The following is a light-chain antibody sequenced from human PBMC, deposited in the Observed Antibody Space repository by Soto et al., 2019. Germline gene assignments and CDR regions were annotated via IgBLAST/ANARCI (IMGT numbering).Light chain of an antibody. CDR2: RNN. CDR1: SSNIGSNY. Sequence: QSVLTHTPSASGSPGQRVTISCSGRSSNIGSNYVYWYQQLPGTAPKLPIYRNNQRPSGVPDRFSGSKSGTSASLAISGLRSEDEADYYCAAWDDSLSGVVFGGGTKVTVL. CDR3: AAWDDSLSGVV. J-gene: IGLJ2*01. V-gene: IGLV1-47*01.